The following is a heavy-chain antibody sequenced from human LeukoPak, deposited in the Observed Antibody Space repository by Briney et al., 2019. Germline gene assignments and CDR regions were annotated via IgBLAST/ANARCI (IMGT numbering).Heavy chain of an antibody. CDR2: FDPEDGET. CDR1: GYTLTELS. D-gene: IGHD3-10*01. Sequence: GASVKVSCKVSGYTLTELSMHWVRQAPGKGLEWMGGFDPEDGETIYAQKFQGRVTITRDTSASTAYMELSSLRSEDTAVYYCARGGFTMVRGVMSLPDYWGQGTLVTVSS. CDR3: ARGGFTMVRGVMSLPDY. J-gene: IGHJ4*02. V-gene: IGHV1-24*01.